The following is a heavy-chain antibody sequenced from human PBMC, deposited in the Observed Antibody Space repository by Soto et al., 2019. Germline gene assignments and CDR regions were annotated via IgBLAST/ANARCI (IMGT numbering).Heavy chain of an antibody. Sequence: PGGSLRLSCAASGLTFSSFSFNWVRQAPGKGLEWVSFISYDRSNKYYADSVKGRFTISRDNSKNTLYLQMNSLRAEDTAVYYCVSSGVPAAMTFDYWGQGTLVTVSS. V-gene: IGHV3-30*03. D-gene: IGHD2-2*01. CDR3: VSSGVPAAMTFDY. J-gene: IGHJ4*02. CDR2: ISYDRSNK. CDR1: GLTFSSFS.